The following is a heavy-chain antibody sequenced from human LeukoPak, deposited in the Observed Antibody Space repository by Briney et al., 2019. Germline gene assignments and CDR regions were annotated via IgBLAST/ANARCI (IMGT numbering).Heavy chain of an antibody. CDR3: ARGNYASGGPGDYGLDV. D-gene: IGHD3-10*01. CDR1: GYTFTTYS. Sequence: ASVKVSCKASGYTFTTYSMHWVRQAPEQRLEWMGWINAGNGNTKHSQKFQGRVTITRDTSASTAYMELSSLRSEDTAVYYCARGNYASGGPGDYGLDVWGQGTTVTVSS. CDR2: INAGNGNT. V-gene: IGHV1-3*01. J-gene: IGHJ6*02.